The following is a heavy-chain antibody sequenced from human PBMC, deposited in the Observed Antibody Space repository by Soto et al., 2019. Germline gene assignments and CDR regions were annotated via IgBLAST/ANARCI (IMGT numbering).Heavy chain of an antibody. D-gene: IGHD5-12*01. CDR2: IWYDGSNK. CDR1: GVTFSSYG. CDR3: ARGWWDTITCDY. Sequence: QVQLVESGGGVVQPGRSLRLSCAASGVTFSSYGMHWVRHAPGKGLEWVAVIWYDGSNKYYADSVKGRFTISRDNSKNTLYLQMNSLRAEDTAVYYCARGWWDTITCDYWGHGTLVTVSS. V-gene: IGHV3-33*01. J-gene: IGHJ4*01.